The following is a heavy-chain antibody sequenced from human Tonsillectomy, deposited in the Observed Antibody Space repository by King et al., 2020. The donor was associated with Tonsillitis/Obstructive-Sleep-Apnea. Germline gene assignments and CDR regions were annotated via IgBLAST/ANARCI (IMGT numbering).Heavy chain of an antibody. CDR2: ISAYNGDT. Sequence: QLVQSGAEVKKPGASVKVSCKASGYTFTSYAINWVRQAPGQGLEWMGWISAYNGDTNYAQKLQGRVTMTTDTSTSTAYMELRSLRSDDTAVYYCARLNCSGGSCYWGYYYGMDVWGQGTTVTVSS. V-gene: IGHV1-18*01. D-gene: IGHD2-15*01. CDR3: ARLNCSGGSCYWGYYYGMDV. J-gene: IGHJ6*02. CDR1: GYTFTSYA.